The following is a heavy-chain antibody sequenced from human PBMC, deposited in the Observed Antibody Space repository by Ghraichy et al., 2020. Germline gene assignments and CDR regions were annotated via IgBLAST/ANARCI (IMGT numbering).Heavy chain of an antibody. CDR1: GFTFSSYG. D-gene: IGHD6-13*01. V-gene: IGHV3-30*18. J-gene: IGHJ4*02. Sequence: GGSLRLSCAASGFTFSSYGMHWVRQAPGKGLEWVAVISYDGSNKYYADSVKGRFTISRDNSKNTLYLQMNSLRAEDTAVYYCAKDRSSSWYVLTRIPDYWGQGTLVTVSS. CDR3: AKDRSSSWYVLTRIPDY. CDR2: ISYDGSNK.